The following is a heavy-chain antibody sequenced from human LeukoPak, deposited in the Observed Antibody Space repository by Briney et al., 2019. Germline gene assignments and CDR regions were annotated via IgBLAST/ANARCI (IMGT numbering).Heavy chain of an antibody. J-gene: IGHJ4*02. CDR2: VYYSGST. Sequence: PSQTLSLTCTVSGGSISSGGYYWSWIRQHPGKGLEWIGCVYYSGSTYYNPSLKSRVTISVDTSKNQFSLKLSSVTAADTAVYYCAGAPPDSSGYYYGFDYWGQGTLVTVSS. CDR1: GGSISSGGYY. V-gene: IGHV4-31*03. D-gene: IGHD3-22*01. CDR3: AGAPPDSSGYYYGFDY.